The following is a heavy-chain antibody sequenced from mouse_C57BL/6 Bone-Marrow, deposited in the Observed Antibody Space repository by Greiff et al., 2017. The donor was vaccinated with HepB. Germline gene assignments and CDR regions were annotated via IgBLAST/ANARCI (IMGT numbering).Heavy chain of an antibody. CDR3: ASSYYGPWYFDV. Sequence: EVQLVESVAELVRPGASVKLSCTASGFNIKNTYMHWVKQRPEQGLEWIGRIDPANGNTKYAPKFQGKATITADTSSNTAYLQLSSLTSEDTAIYYCASSYYGPWYFDVWGTGTTVTVSS. V-gene: IGHV14-3*01. CDR2: IDPANGNT. D-gene: IGHD1-2*01. J-gene: IGHJ1*03. CDR1: GFNIKNTY.